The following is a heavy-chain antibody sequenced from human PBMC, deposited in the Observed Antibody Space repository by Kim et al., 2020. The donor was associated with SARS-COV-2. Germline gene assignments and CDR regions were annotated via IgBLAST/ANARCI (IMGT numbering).Heavy chain of an antibody. J-gene: IGHJ4*02. D-gene: IGHD3-10*01. CDR1: GFTFGDYA. Sequence: GGSLRLSCTASGFTFGDYAMSWFRQAPGKGLEWVGFIRSKAYGGTTEYAASVKGRFTISRDDSKSIAYLQMNSLKTEDTAVYYCTREHPITMVRGVTIPLIDYWGQGTLVTVSS. V-gene: IGHV3-49*03. CDR2: IRSKAYGGTT. CDR3: TREHPITMVRGVTIPLIDY.